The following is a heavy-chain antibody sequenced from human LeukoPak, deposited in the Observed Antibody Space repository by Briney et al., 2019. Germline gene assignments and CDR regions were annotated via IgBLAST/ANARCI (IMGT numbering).Heavy chain of an antibody. Sequence: SETLSLTCTVSGGSISSSSYYWGWIRQPPGKGLEWIGYIYYSGSTNYNPSLKSRVTISVDTSKNQFSLKLSSVTAADTAVYYCARASSAKFDYWGQGTLVTVSS. CDR1: GGSISSSSYY. D-gene: IGHD6-6*01. CDR2: IYYSGST. V-gene: IGHV4-61*05. CDR3: ARASSAKFDY. J-gene: IGHJ4*02.